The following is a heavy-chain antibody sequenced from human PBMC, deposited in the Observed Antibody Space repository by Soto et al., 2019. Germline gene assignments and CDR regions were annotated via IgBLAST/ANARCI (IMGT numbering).Heavy chain of an antibody. CDR1: GFTFDDYT. CDR2: ISWDGGST. Sequence: GGSLRLSCAASGFTFDDYTMHWVRQAPGKGLEWVSLISWDGGSTYYADSVKGRFTISRDNSKNSLYLQMNSLRTEDTALYYCAKGINPRPLYGMDVWGQGTTVTVSS. V-gene: IGHV3-43*01. J-gene: IGHJ6*02. CDR3: AKGINPRPLYGMDV.